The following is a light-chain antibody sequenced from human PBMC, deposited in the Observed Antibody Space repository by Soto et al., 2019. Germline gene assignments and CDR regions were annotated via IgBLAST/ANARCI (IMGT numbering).Light chain of an antibody. CDR2: DAS. CDR1: QSIGRW. CDR3: QEYDGYFRT. V-gene: IGKV1-5*01. Sequence: DIQMTQSPSALAASVGDRVTITCRASQSIGRWLAWYQQKPGKAPRLLIYDASTLETGVPSRFSGSGSGTGFTLTISSLQADDFATYYCQEYDGYFRTFGQGTKVDFK. J-gene: IGKJ1*01.